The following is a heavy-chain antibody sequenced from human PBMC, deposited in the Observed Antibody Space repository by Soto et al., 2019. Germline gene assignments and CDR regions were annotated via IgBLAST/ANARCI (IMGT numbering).Heavy chain of an antibody. V-gene: IGHV1-18*01. J-gene: IGHJ4*02. Sequence: QVQVVQSGAEVKKPGASVKVSCKASGDTFTNYGFSWVRQAPGQGLEWMGWISVYSGNTNYVQNVQGRVTMTTDTSTSTAYMELRSLRSDDTAVYYCARDRSPYYYDSSGYPHYWGQGTLVTVSS. CDR2: ISVYSGNT. CDR3: ARDRSPYYYDSSGYPHY. D-gene: IGHD3-22*01. CDR1: GDTFTNYG.